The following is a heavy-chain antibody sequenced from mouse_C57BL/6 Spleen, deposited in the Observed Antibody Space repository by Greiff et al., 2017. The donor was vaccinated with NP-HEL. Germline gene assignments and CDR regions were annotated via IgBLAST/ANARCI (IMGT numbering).Heavy chain of an antibody. Sequence: EVQLQQSGPELVKPGASVKMSCKASGYTFTDYNMHWVKQSHGKSLEWIGYINPNNGGTSYNQKFKGKATLTVNKSSSTAYMELRSLTSEDSAVDYCARKIYYDYDGGYAMDYWGQGTSVTVSS. J-gene: IGHJ4*01. CDR2: INPNNGGT. CDR3: ARKIYYDYDGGYAMDY. D-gene: IGHD2-4*01. CDR1: GYTFTDYN. V-gene: IGHV1-22*01.